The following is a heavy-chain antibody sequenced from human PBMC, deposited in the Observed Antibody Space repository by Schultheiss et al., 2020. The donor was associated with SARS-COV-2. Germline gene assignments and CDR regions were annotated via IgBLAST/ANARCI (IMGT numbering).Heavy chain of an antibody. CDR3: TRDLSSSWYGVDY. D-gene: IGHD6-13*01. J-gene: IGHJ4*02. Sequence: GGSLRLSCAASGFTFSSYGMHWVRQAPGKGLEWVGFIRSKAYGGTTEYAASVKGRFTISRDDSKSIAYLQMNSLKTEDTAVYYCTRDLSSSWYGVDYWGQGTLVTVSS. V-gene: IGHV3-49*04. CDR2: IRSKAYGGTT. CDR1: GFTFSSYG.